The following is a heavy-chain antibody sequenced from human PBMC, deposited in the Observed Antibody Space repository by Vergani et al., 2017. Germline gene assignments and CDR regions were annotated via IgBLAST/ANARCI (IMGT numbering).Heavy chain of an antibody. CDR3: TKGSVYYHDSAGHGYDPYTGFDL. D-gene: IGHD5-12*01. CDR1: GITFWKFG. CDR2: ISWNSGAV. J-gene: IGHJ3*01. Sequence: EVDLVESGGGLAQPGGSLRLSCEASGITFWKFGMHWVRQGPGKGLEWVSGISWNSGAVDYADSVRGRFTISIENAKNSLFLEMNSLRFEDTDVYFCTKGSVYYHDSAGHGYDPYTGFDLWGQGTLVTVSS. V-gene: IGHV3-9*01.